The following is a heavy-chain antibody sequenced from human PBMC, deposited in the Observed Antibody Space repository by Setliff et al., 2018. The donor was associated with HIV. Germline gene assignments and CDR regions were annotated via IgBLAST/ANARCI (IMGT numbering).Heavy chain of an antibody. Sequence: NPSETLSLTCTVSGDPIFIGGYYWSWIRQHPGGGLEWIGYIYHTGKTYYNPSLQSRIIMSLDMSQNQFSLKLSSVTAAGTAVYYCAKEGNSVDNWLDPWGPGTLVTVSS. V-gene: IGHV4-31*03. J-gene: IGHJ5*02. CDR3: AKEGNSVDNWLDP. CDR1: GDPIFIGGYY. CDR2: IYHTGKT. D-gene: IGHD1-26*01.